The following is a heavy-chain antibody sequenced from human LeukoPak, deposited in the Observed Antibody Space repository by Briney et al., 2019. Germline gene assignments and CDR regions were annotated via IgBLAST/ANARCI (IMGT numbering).Heavy chain of an antibody. CDR1: GGSISSNNW. CDR2: IYHSGSP. J-gene: IGHJ4*02. CDR3: ARARPRVGYCSGGSCYHRIYFDY. D-gene: IGHD2-15*01. Sequence: SETLSLTCAVSGGSISSNNWWGWVRQPPGKGLEWIGEIYHSGSPNYNPSLKSRVTISVDKSRNHFSLNLSSVTAADTAVYYCARARPRVGYCSGGSCYHRIYFDYWGQGTLVTVSS. V-gene: IGHV4-4*02.